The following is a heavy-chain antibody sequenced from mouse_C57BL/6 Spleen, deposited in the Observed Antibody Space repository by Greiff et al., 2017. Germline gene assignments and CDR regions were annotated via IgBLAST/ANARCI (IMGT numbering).Heavy chain of an antibody. CDR3: ARSAGDY. J-gene: IGHJ2*01. CDR1: GYAFSSSW. V-gene: IGHV1-82*01. CDR2: IYPGDGDT. Sequence: VQLQQSGPELVKPGASVKISCKASGYAFSSSWMNWVKQRPGQGLEWIGRIYPGDGDTNYNGKFKGKATLTADKSSSTAYMQLRSLTSEDSAVYFCARSAGDYWGQGTTLTVSS.